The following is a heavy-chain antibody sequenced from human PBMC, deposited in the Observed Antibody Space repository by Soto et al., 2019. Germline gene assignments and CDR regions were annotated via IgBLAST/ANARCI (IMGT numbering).Heavy chain of an antibody. D-gene: IGHD2-21*02. Sequence: PGESLKISCKGSGYTFTDYWVNWVRQMPGKGLEWMGRIDPSDSKADYSPAFQGHVTISIDRAVTTAYLHFGSLKASDTAIYYCASLLVGPGAATATLASPDCGSWGRGSLVTVSS. CDR3: ASLLVGPGAATATLASPDCGS. CDR2: IDPSDSKA. V-gene: IGHV5-10-1*01. CDR1: GYTFTDYW. J-gene: IGHJ4*02.